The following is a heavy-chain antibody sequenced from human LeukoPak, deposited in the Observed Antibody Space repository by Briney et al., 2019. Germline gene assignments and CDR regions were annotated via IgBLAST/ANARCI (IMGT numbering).Heavy chain of an antibody. CDR2: IYSGGST. CDR1: GFTVSSNY. Sequence: GGSLRLSCAASGFTVSSNYMNWVRQAPGKGLEWVSVIYSGGSTYYADSVKGRFTISRDNSKNTLYLQMNTLRAEDTAVYYCTRGAGYYFDYWGQGTLVTVSS. J-gene: IGHJ4*02. V-gene: IGHV3-66*01. CDR3: TRGAGYYFDY. D-gene: IGHD6-19*01.